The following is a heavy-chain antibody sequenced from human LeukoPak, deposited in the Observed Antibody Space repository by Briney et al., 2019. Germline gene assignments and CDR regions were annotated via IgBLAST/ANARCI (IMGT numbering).Heavy chain of an antibody. D-gene: IGHD2-8*01. J-gene: IGHJ5*02. CDR3: ARTYCENCPNPNWFDP. V-gene: IGHV1-8*01. CDR1: GYTFSNYD. Sequence: GASVKVSRKASGYTFSNYDINWVRQAPGQGLEWVGWMKPVSGASDSAERFRGRVTLTSDLSTSTAYLELSSLTSEDTAVYFCARTYCENCPNPNWFDPWGQGTLITVSS. CDR2: MKPVSGAS.